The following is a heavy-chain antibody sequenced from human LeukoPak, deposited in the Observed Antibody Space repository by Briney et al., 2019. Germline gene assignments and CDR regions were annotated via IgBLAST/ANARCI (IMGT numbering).Heavy chain of an antibody. CDR2: ISYDGSNK. CDR3: ARGEYSGSSEGGDYYYYYMDV. D-gene: IGHD5-12*01. V-gene: IGHV3-30*03. Sequence: PGGSLRLSCAASGFAFSSYGMHWVRQAPGKGLEWVAVISYDGSNKYYADSVKGRFTISRDNSKNTLYLQMNSLRAEDTAVYYCARGEYSGSSEGGDYYYYYMDVWGKGTTVTVSS. CDR1: GFAFSSYG. J-gene: IGHJ6*03.